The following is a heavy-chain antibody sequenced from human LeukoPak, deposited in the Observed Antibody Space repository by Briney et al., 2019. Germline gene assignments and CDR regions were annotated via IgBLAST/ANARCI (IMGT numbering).Heavy chain of an antibody. V-gene: IGHV3-30*18. CDR1: GFTFSHYG. Sequence: PGGSLRLSCAASGFTFSHYGMHWVRQAPGKGLEWVAVISYDGSNKYYADSVKGRFTISRDNSKNTLYLQMNSLRAEDTAVYYCANHRYGDYVSYFDYWGQGTLVTVSS. D-gene: IGHD4-17*01. CDR3: ANHRYGDYVSYFDY. J-gene: IGHJ4*02. CDR2: ISYDGSNK.